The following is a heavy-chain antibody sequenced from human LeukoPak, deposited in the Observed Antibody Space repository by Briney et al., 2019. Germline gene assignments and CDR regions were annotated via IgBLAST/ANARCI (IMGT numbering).Heavy chain of an antibody. V-gene: IGHV3-7*01. CDR2: IKQDGSEK. CDR1: GFTFSSYW. Sequence: PGGSLRLSCAASGFTFSSYWMSWVRQAPGKGLEWVANIKQDGSEKYYVDSVKGRFTISRDNAKNSLYLQMNSLRAEDTAVYYCARGIQLWSGYYYYYYGMDVWGQGTTVTVSS. D-gene: IGHD5-18*01. J-gene: IGHJ6*02. CDR3: ARGIQLWSGYYYYYYGMDV.